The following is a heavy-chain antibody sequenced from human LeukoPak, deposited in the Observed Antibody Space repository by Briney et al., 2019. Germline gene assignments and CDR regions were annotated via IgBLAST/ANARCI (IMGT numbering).Heavy chain of an antibody. V-gene: IGHV3-48*03. Sequence: PGGSLRLSCAASGFTFSSYEMNWVRQAPGKGLEWVSYISSRGSTIYYADSVKGRFTISRDNAKNSLFLQMNSLRAEDTAVYYCARENLNGLDVWGQGTTVTVSS. CDR1: GFTFSSYE. J-gene: IGHJ6*02. CDR3: ARENLNGLDV. CDR2: ISSRGSTI.